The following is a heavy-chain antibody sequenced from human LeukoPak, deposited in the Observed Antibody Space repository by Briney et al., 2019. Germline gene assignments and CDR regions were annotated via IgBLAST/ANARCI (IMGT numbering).Heavy chain of an antibody. CDR3: TTIVGATIDYYYYMDV. J-gene: IGHJ6*03. D-gene: IGHD1-26*01. CDR1: GFTFSNAW. V-gene: IGHV3-15*01. CDR2: IKSKTDGGTT. Sequence: GGSLRLSCAASGFTFSNAWMSWVRQPPGKGLEWVGRIKSKTDGGTTDYAAPVKGRFTISRDDSKNTLYLQMNSLKTEDTAVYYCTTIVGATIDYYYYMDVWGKGTTVTVSS.